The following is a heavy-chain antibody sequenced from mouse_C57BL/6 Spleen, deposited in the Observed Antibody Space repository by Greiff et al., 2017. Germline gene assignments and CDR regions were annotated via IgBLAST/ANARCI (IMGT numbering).Heavy chain of an antibody. D-gene: IGHD1-1*01. Sequence: VQLQQSGAELVTPGSSVKLSCKASGYTFTSYWMHWVKQRPIQGLEWIGNIDPSDSVTHYNQKFKDKATLTVDKSSSTAYMQLSSLTSEDSAVYYCARGDYGSSPWFAYWGQGTLVTVSA. CDR3: ARGDYGSSPWFAY. V-gene: IGHV1-52*01. CDR1: GYTFTSYW. CDR2: IDPSDSVT. J-gene: IGHJ3*01.